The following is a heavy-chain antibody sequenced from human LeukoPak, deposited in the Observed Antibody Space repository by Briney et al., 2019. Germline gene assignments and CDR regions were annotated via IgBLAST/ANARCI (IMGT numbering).Heavy chain of an antibody. CDR3: ATGPIWFGELMVDY. Sequence: ASVKVSCKVSGYTLTELSMHWVRQAPGKGLEWMGGFDPEDGETIYAQKFQGRVTMTEDTSTDTAYMELSSLRSEDTAVHYCATGPIWFGELMVDYWGQGTLVTVSS. CDR2: FDPEDGET. D-gene: IGHD3-10*01. J-gene: IGHJ4*02. CDR1: GYTLTELS. V-gene: IGHV1-24*01.